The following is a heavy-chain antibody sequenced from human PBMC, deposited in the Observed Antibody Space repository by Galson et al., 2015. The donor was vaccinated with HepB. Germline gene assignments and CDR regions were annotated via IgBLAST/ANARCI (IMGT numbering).Heavy chain of an antibody. J-gene: IGHJ5*02. CDR2: INPNSGGT. D-gene: IGHD2-2*02. Sequence: SVKVSCKASGYSFTGYYMHWVRQAPGQGLEWMGWINPNSGGTNYAQKFQGRVTMTRDTSISTAYMELSRLTSDDTAVYYCARVGYCDSINCYSWLDPWGQGTLVTVSS. CDR1: GYSFTGYY. CDR3: ARVGYCDSINCYSWLDP. V-gene: IGHV1-2*02.